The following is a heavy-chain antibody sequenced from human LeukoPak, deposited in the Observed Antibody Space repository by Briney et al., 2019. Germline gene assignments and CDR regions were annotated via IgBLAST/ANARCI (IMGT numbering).Heavy chain of an antibody. J-gene: IGHJ4*02. D-gene: IGHD2-2*01. CDR1: EFVFRNLW. Sequence: PGGSLRLSCGASEFVFRNLWMTWVRQSPGNGLEWVANISPRGTETYYVDPFKGRFTISRDNARNLLFLQMNTLRADDTAVYLCGAFGYEAGIDLWGQGTLVAVSS. V-gene: IGHV3-7*01. CDR3: GAFGYEAGIDL. CDR2: ISPRGTET.